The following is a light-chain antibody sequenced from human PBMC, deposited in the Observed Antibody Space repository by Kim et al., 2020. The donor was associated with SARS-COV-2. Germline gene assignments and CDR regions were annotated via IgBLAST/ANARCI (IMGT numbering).Light chain of an antibody. CDR2: KNN. Sequence: QTATTTWPRNSNNVGDQGAAWLQQHQGHPPKLQAYKNNNRPSGISGRLSASRSGNPASLTITGLQPEDGADYYCSAWDSRLSAGVFGGGAQLTVL. V-gene: IGLV10-54*01. CDR3: SAWDSRLSAGV. CDR1: SNNVGDQG. J-gene: IGLJ3*02.